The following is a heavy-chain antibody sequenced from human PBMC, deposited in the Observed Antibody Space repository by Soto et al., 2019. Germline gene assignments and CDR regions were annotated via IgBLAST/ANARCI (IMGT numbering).Heavy chain of an antibody. J-gene: IGHJ4*02. CDR2: IYYSGST. V-gene: IGHV4-39*01. CDR3: ARHTLAYRMTVGIDY. CDR1: GGSISSSSYY. D-gene: IGHD2-21*02. Sequence: SETLSLTCTVSGGSISSSSYYWGWIRQPPGKGLEWIGSIYYSGSTYYNPSLKGAVTISVDTSKNKFYLKRGSVTAAETALYYCARHTLAYRMTVGIDYWGQGTLVTVSS.